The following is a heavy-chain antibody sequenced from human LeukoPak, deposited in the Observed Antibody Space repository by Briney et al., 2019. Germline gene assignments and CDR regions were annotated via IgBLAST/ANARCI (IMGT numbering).Heavy chain of an antibody. CDR3: ARETLVGPTEDAFDI. CDR1: GFTFSNYW. Sequence: GGSLRLSCAASGFTFSNYWMGWVRQAPGKRLEWVANMNIDGSEKYYADSVKGRFSISRDNSKNTLYLQMHSLRAGDTAMYFCARETLVGPTEDAFDIWGQGTMVTVSS. J-gene: IGHJ3*02. CDR2: MNIDGSEK. V-gene: IGHV3-7*03. D-gene: IGHD1-26*01.